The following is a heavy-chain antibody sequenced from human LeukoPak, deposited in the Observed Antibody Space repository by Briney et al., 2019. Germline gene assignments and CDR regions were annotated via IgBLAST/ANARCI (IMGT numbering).Heavy chain of an antibody. CDR3: ARGGDVVGALFDS. Sequence: PGGSLRLSRAASGFTFSDYYMSWIRQAPGKGLEWVSYISSSGSTIYYADSVKGRFTISRDNSKNTVYLQMNSLRAEDTAVYYCARGGDVVGALFDSWGQGTLVTVSS. D-gene: IGHD1-26*01. V-gene: IGHV3-11*01. CDR1: GFTFSDYY. CDR2: ISSSGSTI. J-gene: IGHJ4*02.